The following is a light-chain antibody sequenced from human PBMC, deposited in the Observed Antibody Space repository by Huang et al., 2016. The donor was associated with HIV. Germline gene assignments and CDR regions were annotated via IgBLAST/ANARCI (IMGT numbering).Light chain of an antibody. J-gene: IGKJ1*01. V-gene: IGKV1-27*01. Sequence: DIQMTQSPSSLSAFVGDTVTITCRASQVIGTSLAWYQQKPGIPPKLLIYVASTLQSGVPSRFSGSGSGTDFTLTISNLQTEDVATYYCQKYDSAPRTFGQGTRV. CDR1: QVIGTS. CDR2: VAS. CDR3: QKYDSAPRT.